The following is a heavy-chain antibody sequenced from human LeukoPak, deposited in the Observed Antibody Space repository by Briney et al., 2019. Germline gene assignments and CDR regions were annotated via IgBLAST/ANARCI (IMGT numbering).Heavy chain of an antibody. V-gene: IGHV3-23*01. D-gene: IGHD2-21*02. CDR3: ARDRGNIVVVTAMDY. CDR2: IHAFGART. Sequence: GGSLRLSCEASGFTFSGYAMSWVRQAPGKGLEWVSSIHAFGARTYYAASVKGRFTISRDNSKSTLSLQMNSLRAEDTAVYYCARDRGNIVVVTAMDYWGQGTLVSVSS. CDR1: GFTFSGYA. J-gene: IGHJ4*02.